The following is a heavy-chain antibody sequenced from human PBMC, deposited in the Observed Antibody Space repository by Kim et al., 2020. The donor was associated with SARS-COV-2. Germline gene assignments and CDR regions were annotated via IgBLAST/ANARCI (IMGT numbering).Heavy chain of an antibody. V-gene: IGHV4-39*01. CDR1: GGSFTSPYY. D-gene: IGHD1-26*01. CDR2: IHNDGGA. J-gene: IGHJ4*02. CDR3: ARRELKTMRDH. Sequence: SETLSLTCTVSGGSFTSPYYWFWVRQSPEKGLELIGTIHNDGGAYYNPPLEGRLTISIDASKSQFSLRLDSVTAADTAIYYCARRELKTMRDHWGQGTLVTVSS.